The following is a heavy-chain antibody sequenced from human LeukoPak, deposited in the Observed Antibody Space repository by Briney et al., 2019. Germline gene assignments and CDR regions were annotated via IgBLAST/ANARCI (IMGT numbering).Heavy chain of an antibody. D-gene: IGHD3-10*01. V-gene: IGHV3-48*03. CDR3: ARVATMVRVPLDAIDI. J-gene: IGHJ3*02. CDR2: ISRSGNTI. Sequence: GGSLRLSCAIAGFTFSGSELTLVRQPRRERLEWISYISRSGNTIYYADSVKGRFTTSRDNAKNSLYLQMNSMRVEDTAVYYCARVATMVRVPLDAIDIWGQGTMVSVSS. CDR1: GFTFSGSE.